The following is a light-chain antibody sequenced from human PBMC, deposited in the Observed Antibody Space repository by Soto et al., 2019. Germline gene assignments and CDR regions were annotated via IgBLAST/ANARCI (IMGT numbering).Light chain of an antibody. CDR2: TNN. CDR1: SSNIGTNT. V-gene: IGLV1-44*01. Sequence: QSVLTQPPSASGTPGQRVTISCSGSSSNIGTNTVNWYQQLPGAAPKLFIYTNNQRPSGVPGRFSGSKSGSSASLAISGLQSEDEADYYCAAWDDSLNGWVFGGGTKLTVL. J-gene: IGLJ3*02. CDR3: AAWDDSLNGWV.